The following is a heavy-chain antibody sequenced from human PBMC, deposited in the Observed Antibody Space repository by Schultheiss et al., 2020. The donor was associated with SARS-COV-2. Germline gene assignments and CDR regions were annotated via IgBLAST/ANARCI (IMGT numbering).Heavy chain of an antibody. D-gene: IGHD2-2*01. J-gene: IGHJ5*02. CDR2: IYYSGST. V-gene: IGHV4-61*01. CDR1: GGSVSSGSYY. Sequence: SQTLSLTCTVSGGSVSSGSYYWSWIRQPPGKGLEWIGYIYYSGSTNYNPSLKSRVTISVDTSKNQFSLKLSSVTAADTAVYYCARWSSTSCYVNWFDPWGQGTLVTVSS. CDR3: ARWSSTSCYVNWFDP.